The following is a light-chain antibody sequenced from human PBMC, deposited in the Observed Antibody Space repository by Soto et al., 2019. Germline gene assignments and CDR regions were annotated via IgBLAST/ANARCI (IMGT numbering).Light chain of an antibody. CDR3: QSYDGSLSGV. CDR1: RSNIGAGYD. J-gene: IGLJ3*02. V-gene: IGLV1-40*01. Sequence: QPVLTQPPSVSGAPGQRVTIPCTGSRSNIGAGYDVHWYQQLPGTAPKLLIYGNSNRPSGVPDRFSGSKSGTSASLAITGLQAEDEAGYLCQSYDGSLSGVFGGGTKLTVL. CDR2: GNS.